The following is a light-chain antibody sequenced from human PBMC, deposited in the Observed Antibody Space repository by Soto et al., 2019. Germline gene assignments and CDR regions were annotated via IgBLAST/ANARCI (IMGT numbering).Light chain of an antibody. J-gene: IGLJ1*01. Sequence: QSVLTQPPSASGTPGQRVTISCSGSTYNIGGNSVNWYQQVPGTAPKFLIYGNNQRPSGVPDRFSGYKSGTSASLAISGLQSEDEADYYCAAWDDSLKGYVFGTGTKVTVL. CDR1: TYNIGGNS. V-gene: IGLV1-44*01. CDR2: GNN. CDR3: AAWDDSLKGYV.